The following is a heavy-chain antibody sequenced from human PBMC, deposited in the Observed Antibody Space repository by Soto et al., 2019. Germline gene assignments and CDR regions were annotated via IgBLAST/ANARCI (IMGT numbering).Heavy chain of an antibody. D-gene: IGHD3-22*01. J-gene: IGHJ4*02. CDR2: IYYSGST. CDR3: ARAGNPFLYYYDSSGYYSPPDY. Sequence: PSETLSLTCTVSGGSVSSGSYYWSWIRQPPGEGLEWIGYIYYSGSTNYNPSLKSRGTISVDTSKNQFSLKLSSVTAADTAVYYCARAGNPFLYYYDSSGYYSPPDYWGQGTLVTVSS. CDR1: GGSVSSGSYY. V-gene: IGHV4-61*01.